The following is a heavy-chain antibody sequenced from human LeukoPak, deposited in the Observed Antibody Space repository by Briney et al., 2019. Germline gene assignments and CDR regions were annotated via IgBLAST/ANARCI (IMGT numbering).Heavy chain of an antibody. CDR1: GYTFTGYY. D-gene: IGHD1-26*01. Sequence: ASVTVSFKASGYTFTGYYMHWVRQAPGQGLEWMGWINPNSGGTNYAQKFQGRVTMTRDTSISTAYMEPSRLRSDDTAVYYCARVGGATTFYFDYWGQGTLVTVSS. CDR2: INPNSGGT. J-gene: IGHJ4*02. CDR3: ARVGGATTFYFDY. V-gene: IGHV1-2*02.